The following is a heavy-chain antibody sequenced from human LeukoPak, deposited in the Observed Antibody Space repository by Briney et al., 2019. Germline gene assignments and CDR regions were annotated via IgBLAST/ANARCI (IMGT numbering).Heavy chain of an antibody. D-gene: IGHD3-22*01. CDR3: ARELDSSGYYYFDY. Sequence: PGGSLRFSCAASGFTFSSYSMNWVRQAPGKGLEWVSSISSSSSYIYYADSVKGRFTISRDNAKNSLYLQMNSLRAEDTAVYYCARELDSSGYYYFDYWGQGTLVTVSS. J-gene: IGHJ4*02. CDR2: ISSSSSYI. CDR1: GFTFSSYS. V-gene: IGHV3-21*01.